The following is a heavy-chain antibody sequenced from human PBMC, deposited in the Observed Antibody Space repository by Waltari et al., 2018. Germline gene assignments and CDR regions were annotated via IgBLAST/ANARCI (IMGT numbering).Heavy chain of an antibody. CDR2: INYSGSP. Sequence: QLQLQASGPGLVKPSETLSITCPVSGDSIPSSDHFWAWIRQSPGKGLERIGSINYSGSPHYNPSLKSRVTISVDTSKNQFSLRLSSATAADTGVYYCARRVGIGDYFDYWGQGTLVTVSS. CDR3: ARRVGIGDYFDY. CDR1: GDSIPSSDHF. J-gene: IGHJ4*02. D-gene: IGHD2-21*01. V-gene: IGHV4-39*01.